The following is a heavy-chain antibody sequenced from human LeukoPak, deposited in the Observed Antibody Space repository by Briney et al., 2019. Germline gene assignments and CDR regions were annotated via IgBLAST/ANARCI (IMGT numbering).Heavy chain of an antibody. J-gene: IGHJ4*02. CDR1: GGSFSGYY. D-gene: IGHD5-12*01. CDR3: MRGGIGYDSDY. CDR2: IRHSGST. V-gene: IGHV4-34*01. Sequence: PSETLSLTCAVFGGSFSGYYWTWIRQPPGKGLEWVGYIRHSGSTYYNPSLKSRVTISADRSKNQFSLNLSSVTAADTAVYYCMRGGIGYDSDYWGQGTLVTVSS.